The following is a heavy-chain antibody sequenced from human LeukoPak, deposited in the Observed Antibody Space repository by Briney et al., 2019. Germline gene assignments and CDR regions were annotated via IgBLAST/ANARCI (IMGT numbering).Heavy chain of an antibody. Sequence: GASVKVSCKASGYTFTSYYLHWVRQAPGQGLEWMGLINPNGGSTSNAQKFQGRVTMTRDTSTSTVYMELSRLRSEDTAVYYCARVRYYDNGGYSHFDYWGQGTLVTVSS. CDR3: ARVRYYDNGGYSHFDY. V-gene: IGHV1-46*01. CDR1: GYTFTSYY. D-gene: IGHD3-22*01. J-gene: IGHJ4*02. CDR2: INPNGGST.